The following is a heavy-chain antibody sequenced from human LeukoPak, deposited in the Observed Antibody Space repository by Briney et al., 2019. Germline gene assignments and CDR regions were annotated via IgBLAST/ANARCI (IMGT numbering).Heavy chain of an antibody. CDR3: ARTPRSNDFDY. CDR2: INSDGSST. V-gene: IGHV3-74*01. CDR1: GFTFSSSW. J-gene: IGHJ4*02. D-gene: IGHD4-11*01. Sequence: SGGSLRLSCAASGFTFSSSWMHWVRQAPGKGLVWVSRINSDGSSTSYADSVKGRFTISRDNAKNTLYLQMNSLSDEDTAVYYCARTPRSNDFDYWGQGTLVTVSS.